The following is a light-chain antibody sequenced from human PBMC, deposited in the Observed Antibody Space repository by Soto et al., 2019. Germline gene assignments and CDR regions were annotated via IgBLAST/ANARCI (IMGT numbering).Light chain of an antibody. V-gene: IGKV1-39*01. CDR1: QSISSY. CDR2: AAS. CDR3: QQSYNTPRST. Sequence: DLQMNQSPSSLYASVGDXVTITXRAIQSISSYLNWYQQKPGKAPKLXXYAASSLQSGVPSRFSGSGSGTDFTLTISSLQPEDYATYYYQQSYNTPRSTFGQGTRLDIK. J-gene: IGKJ5*01.